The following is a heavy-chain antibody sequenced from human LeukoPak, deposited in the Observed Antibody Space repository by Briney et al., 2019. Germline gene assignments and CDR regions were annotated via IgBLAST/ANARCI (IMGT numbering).Heavy chain of an antibody. J-gene: IGHJ3*02. CDR1: GYTFTGYY. Sequence: ASVKVSCKASGYTFTGYYMHWVRQAPGQGLEWMGWINPNSDGTNYAQTFQGRVTMTWDTSISTAYMELSRLTSDDTAVYYCARDVPILDTDGYDAFDIWGQGTLVPVS. CDR2: INPNSDGT. V-gene: IGHV1-2*02. CDR3: ARDVPILDTDGYDAFDI. D-gene: IGHD5-24*01.